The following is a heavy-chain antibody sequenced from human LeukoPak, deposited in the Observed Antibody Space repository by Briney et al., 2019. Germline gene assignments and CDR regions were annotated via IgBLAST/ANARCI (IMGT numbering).Heavy chain of an antibody. V-gene: IGHV3-74*01. CDR3: AHYDSSGYHAFDI. D-gene: IGHD3-22*01. J-gene: IGHJ3*02. Sequence: GGSLRLSCAASGFTFSNAWMHWVRQPPGKGLVWVSRINSDGGTTSYADSVKGRFTISRDNAKNTLYLQMNSLRAEDTAVYYCAHYDSSGYHAFDIWGQGTMVTVSS. CDR2: INSDGGTT. CDR1: GFTFSNAW.